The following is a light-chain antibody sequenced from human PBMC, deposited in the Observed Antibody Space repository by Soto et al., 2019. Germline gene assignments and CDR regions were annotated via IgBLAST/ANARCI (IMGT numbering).Light chain of an antibody. CDR1: SSDVGGFDH. J-gene: IGLJ1*01. Sequence: QSALTQPASVSGSPGQSITISCTGASSDVGGFDHVSWYQQHPGKVPRLLIYDVSSRPSGVSDRFSGSKSGNTASLTISGLQAEVEADYYCNSFTTTNTYVFGTGTKLTVL. CDR3: NSFTTTNTYV. CDR2: DVS. V-gene: IGLV2-14*03.